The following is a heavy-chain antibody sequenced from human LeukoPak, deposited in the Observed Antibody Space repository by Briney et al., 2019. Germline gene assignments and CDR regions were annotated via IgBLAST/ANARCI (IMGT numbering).Heavy chain of an antibody. V-gene: IGHV4-34*01. J-gene: IGHJ4*02. CDR2: INHSGST. Sequence: PSETLSLTCAVYGGSFSGYYWSWIRQPPGKGLEWIGEINHSGSTNYNPSLKSRVTISVDTSKNQFSLKLSSVTAADTAVYYCAREGGEYCSGGSCYFDYWGQGTLVTVSS. D-gene: IGHD2-15*01. CDR1: GGSFSGYY. CDR3: AREGGEYCSGGSCYFDY.